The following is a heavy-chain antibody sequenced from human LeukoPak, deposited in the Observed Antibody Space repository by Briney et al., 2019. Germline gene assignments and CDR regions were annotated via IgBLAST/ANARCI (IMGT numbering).Heavy chain of an antibody. D-gene: IGHD1-14*01. CDR2: INPNNGDT. CDR3: ARGVAGVYFYYYMDV. Sequence: ASVKVSCKASGYTFTGYYMHWVRQAPGQGLEWMGCINPNNGDTHYAQKFQGRVTMTRDTSISTAYMALSRLRSDDTAVYYCARGVAGVYFYYYMDVWGKGTTVTVSS. CDR1: GYTFTGYY. J-gene: IGHJ6*03. V-gene: IGHV1-2*02.